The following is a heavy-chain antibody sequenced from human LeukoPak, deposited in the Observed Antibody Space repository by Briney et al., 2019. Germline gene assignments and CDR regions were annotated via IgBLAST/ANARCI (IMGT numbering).Heavy chain of an antibody. Sequence: SETLSLTCTVSGASISSFHWTWIRQPAGKGLEWIGLIYSSGSTIYNPSLKSRVAMSVDMTKNQLSLKLSSVTAADTAMYYCARKDGDYGGQGTLVTVSA. V-gene: IGHV4-4*07. CDR2: IYSSGST. J-gene: IGHJ4*02. CDR3: ARKDGDY. CDR1: GASISSFH.